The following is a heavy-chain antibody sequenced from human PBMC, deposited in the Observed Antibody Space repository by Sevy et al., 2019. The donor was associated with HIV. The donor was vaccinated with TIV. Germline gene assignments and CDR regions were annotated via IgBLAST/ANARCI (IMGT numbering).Heavy chain of an antibody. Sequence: GGSLRLSCAASGFTFSSYAMSWVRQAPGKGLEWVSAISGSGGSTYYADPVKSRFTITTDNSKNTQYLQMISLGADDTAVYYCAKGLSIPAADRGGGWFDPWGQGTLVTVSS. J-gene: IGHJ5*02. CDR3: AKGLSIPAADRGGGWFDP. V-gene: IGHV3-23*01. CDR1: GFTFSSYA. CDR2: ISGSGGST. D-gene: IGHD2-2*01.